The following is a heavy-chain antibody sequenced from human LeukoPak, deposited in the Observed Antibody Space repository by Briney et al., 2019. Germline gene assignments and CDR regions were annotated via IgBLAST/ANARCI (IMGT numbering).Heavy chain of an antibody. D-gene: IGHD3-3*01. CDR1: GVTFSSYA. V-gene: IGHV3-23*01. J-gene: IGHJ5*02. Sequence: PGGSLRLSCAASGVTFSSYAMSWVRQAPGKGLEWVSAISGSGGSTYYADSVKGRFTISRDNSKNTLYLHMNSLRAEDTAVYYCARETGLAYDFWSDLNWFDPWGQGTLVTVSS. CDR2: ISGSGGST. CDR3: ARETGLAYDFWSDLNWFDP.